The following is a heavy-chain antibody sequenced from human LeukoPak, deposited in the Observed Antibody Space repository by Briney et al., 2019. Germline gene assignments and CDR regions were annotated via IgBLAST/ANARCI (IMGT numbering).Heavy chain of an antibody. V-gene: IGHV1-69*06. Sequence: SVTVSCKASGGTFSSYAISWVRQAPGQGLEWMGGIIPIFGTANYAQKFQGRVTITADKSTSTAYMELSSLRSEDTAVYYCARDPGAGYSSGWYDYWGQGTLVTVSS. CDR2: IIPIFGTA. D-gene: IGHD6-19*01. CDR1: GGTFSSYA. CDR3: ARDPGAGYSSGWYDY. J-gene: IGHJ4*02.